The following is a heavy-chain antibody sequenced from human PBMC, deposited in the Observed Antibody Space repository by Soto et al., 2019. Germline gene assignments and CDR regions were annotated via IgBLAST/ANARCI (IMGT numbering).Heavy chain of an antibody. J-gene: IGHJ6*02. Sequence: QVQVVQSGPEVKKPGASVKVSCKASGYTLTDYYMHWVRQAPGQGLEWMGWINPNNGGTKTAKKFPDRVTMISDTSISRAYVDLSKLTSDDTAVYYCARVGVAAAGSGEYAMDVWGQGTTVIVS. V-gene: IGHV1-2*02. CDR2: INPNNGGT. D-gene: IGHD6-13*01. CDR1: GYTLTDYY. CDR3: ARVGVAAAGSGEYAMDV.